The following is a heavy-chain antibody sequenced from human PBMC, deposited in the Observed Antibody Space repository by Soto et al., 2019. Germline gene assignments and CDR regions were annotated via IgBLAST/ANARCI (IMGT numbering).Heavy chain of an antibody. J-gene: IGHJ5*02. D-gene: IGHD3-9*01. CDR2: INAGNGNT. V-gene: IGHV1-3*01. CDR1: GYTFTSYA. CDR3: ARAFYDILAYNWFDP. Sequence: ASVKVSCKASGYTFTSYAMHWVRQAPGQGLEWMGWINAGNGNTKYSQKFQGRVTITRDTSASTAYMELSSLRSEDTAVYYCARAFYDILAYNWFDPWGQGTLVTVSS.